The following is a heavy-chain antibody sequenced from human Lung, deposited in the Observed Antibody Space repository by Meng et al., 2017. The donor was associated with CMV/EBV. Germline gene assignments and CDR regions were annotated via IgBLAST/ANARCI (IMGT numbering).Heavy chain of an antibody. D-gene: IGHD3-3*01. Sequence: MSWVRQAPGKGLEWVSAISGSGGSTYYADSVKGRFTISRDNSKNTLYLQMNSLRAEDTAVYYCAKDSKLRFLEWLLYEGDYYGMDVWGQGTTVTASS. CDR3: AKDSKLRFLEWLLYEGDYYGMDV. J-gene: IGHJ6*02. V-gene: IGHV3-23*01. CDR2: ISGSGGST.